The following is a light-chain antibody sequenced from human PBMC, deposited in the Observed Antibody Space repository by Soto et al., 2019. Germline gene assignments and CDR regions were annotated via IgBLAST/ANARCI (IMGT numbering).Light chain of an antibody. CDR3: SSYTSSSTYV. CDR1: RSDIGSYNS. CDR2: EVT. J-gene: IGLJ1*01. V-gene: IGLV2-14*01. Sequence: QSVLTQPASVSGSPGQSITISCTGTRSDIGSYNSIAWYQQHPGKAPRVMIFEVTKRPSGISNRFYGSKSGNTASLTISGLQAEDEADYYCSSYTSSSTYVFGTGTKLTVL.